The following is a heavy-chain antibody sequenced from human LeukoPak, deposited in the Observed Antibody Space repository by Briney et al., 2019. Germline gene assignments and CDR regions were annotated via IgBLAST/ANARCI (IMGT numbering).Heavy chain of an antibody. CDR1: GYTFTSYA. CDR2: INAGNGNT. D-gene: IGHD3-10*01. Sequence: ASVKVSCKASGYTFTSYAMHWVRQAPGQRLEWMGWINAGNGNTKYSQKFQGRVTITRDTSASTGYMDLSSLRSEDTAVYYCARAGYGSGTEYYYGMDVWGQGTTVTVSS. J-gene: IGHJ6*02. CDR3: ARAGYGSGTEYYYGMDV. V-gene: IGHV1-3*01.